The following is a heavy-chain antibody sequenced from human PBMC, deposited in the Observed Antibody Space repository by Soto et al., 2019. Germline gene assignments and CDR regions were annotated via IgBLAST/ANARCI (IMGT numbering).Heavy chain of an antibody. D-gene: IGHD5-18*01. Sequence: SETLSLTCTVSGGSISSSSYYWGWIRQPPGKGLEWIGSIYYSGSTYYNPSLKSRVTISVDTSKNQFSLKLSSVTAADTAVYYCARELRDTGYGMDVWGQGTTVTVS. CDR3: ARELRDTGYGMDV. V-gene: IGHV4-39*02. CDR1: GGSISSSSYY. CDR2: IYYSGST. J-gene: IGHJ6*02.